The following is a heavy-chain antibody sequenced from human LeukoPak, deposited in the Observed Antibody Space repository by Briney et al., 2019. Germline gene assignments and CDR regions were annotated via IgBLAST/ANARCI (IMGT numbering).Heavy chain of an antibody. CDR2: IYPDDSDT. CDR1: GYNFTTYW. Sequence: GESLKISCKGSGYNFTTYWIGWVRQMPGKGLEWMGFIYPDDSDTRYSPSIQGQVTISADKSSSTAYLQWSSLKASDTAMYYCARQLERLLGPDYWGQGTLVTVSS. V-gene: IGHV5-51*01. CDR3: ARQLERLLGPDY. J-gene: IGHJ4*02. D-gene: IGHD1-1*01.